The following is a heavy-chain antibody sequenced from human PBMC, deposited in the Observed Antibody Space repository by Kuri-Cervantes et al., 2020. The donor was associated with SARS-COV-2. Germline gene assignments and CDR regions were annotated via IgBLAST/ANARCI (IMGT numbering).Heavy chain of an antibody. CDR2: INAGNGNT. CDR1: GYTFTSYA. Sequence: ASVKVSCKASGYTFTSYAMHWVRQAPGQRLEWMGWINAGNGNTKYSQKFQGRVTITRDTSASTAYMELSSLRSEDTAVYYCARGKSGIVVVPAAKGNSFDYWGQGTLVTVSS. J-gene: IGHJ4*02. D-gene: IGHD2-2*01. CDR3: ARGKSGIVVVPAAKGNSFDY. V-gene: IGHV1-3*01.